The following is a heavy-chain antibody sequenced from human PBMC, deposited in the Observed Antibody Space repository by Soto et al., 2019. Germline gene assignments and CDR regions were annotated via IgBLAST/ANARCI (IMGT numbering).Heavy chain of an antibody. CDR2: VRSKPNNYAT. CDR3: TTTGGGVPTSAQPTRTYAS. V-gene: IGHV3-73*01. D-gene: IGHD3-16*01. CDR1: GFTFSGSA. J-gene: IGHJ5*02. Sequence: EVQLVESGGGLVQPGGSLKLSCAASGFTFSGSAMHWVRQASGKGLEWVGRVRSKPNNYATSYAASVKGRFTISRDDSENTANLQMNSLRTEDTARYCWTTTGGGVPTSAQPTRTYASWGQGTLVTVSS.